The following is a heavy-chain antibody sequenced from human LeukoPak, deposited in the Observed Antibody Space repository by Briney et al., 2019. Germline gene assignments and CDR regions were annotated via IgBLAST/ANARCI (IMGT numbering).Heavy chain of an antibody. CDR1: GFTVSNNY. CDR2: IYTGSNT. CDR3: ARAMDV. J-gene: IGHJ6*02. V-gene: IGHV3-53*01. Sequence: GGSLRLSCAASGFTVSNNYMSWVRQAPGKGLEWVSVIYTGSNTYYADSVKGRFTISRDNSKNTLYLQMNSLRVEDTAVYYCARAMDVWGQGTAVTVSS.